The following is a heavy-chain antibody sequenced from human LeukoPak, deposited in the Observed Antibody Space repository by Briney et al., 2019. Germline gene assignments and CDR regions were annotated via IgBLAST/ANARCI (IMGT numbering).Heavy chain of an antibody. Sequence: GGSLKLSCAASGFSFSSYWMHWVRQAPGKGLVWVSRIQSDGSSSTYAASEKGRFTTAKDNAKNTAYLKMTSLRAENTALYYGGRDCGSGGCDYWGQGTLVTVSS. D-gene: IGHD2-15*01. V-gene: IGHV3-74*01. CDR3: GRDCGSGGCDY. CDR1: GFSFSSYW. J-gene: IGHJ4*01. CDR2: IQSDGSSS.